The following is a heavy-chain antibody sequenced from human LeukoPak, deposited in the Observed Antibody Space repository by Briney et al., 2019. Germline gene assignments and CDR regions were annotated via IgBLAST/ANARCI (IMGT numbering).Heavy chain of an antibody. V-gene: IGHV3-48*01. D-gene: IGHD6-13*01. CDR1: GFTFSSYE. Sequence: GGSLRLSCAASGFTFSSYEMNWVRQAPGKGLEWVSYITLSSSSIYYADSVKGRFTISRDNAKNSLYLQMNSLRAEDTAVYYCAREPTYSSSWYTSCDYWGQGTLVTVSS. CDR3: AREPTYSSSWYTSCDY. CDR2: ITLSSSSI. J-gene: IGHJ4*02.